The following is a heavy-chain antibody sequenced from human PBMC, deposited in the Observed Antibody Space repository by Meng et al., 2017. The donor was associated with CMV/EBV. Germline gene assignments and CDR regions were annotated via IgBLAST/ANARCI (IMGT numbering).Heavy chain of an antibody. CDR2: IYTSGST. V-gene: IGHV4-4*07. CDR1: GGYRSSCY. Sequence: QAHAKASGPTLVKPSDTHLIPCTVAGGYRSSCYTIWIRQPPGKGREWIGRIYTSGSTNHNPSLKSRVTMSVETSKNQFSLKLSSVTAADTAVYYCVRDSSGWYPHFDYWGQGTLVTVSS. J-gene: IGHJ4*02. D-gene: IGHD6-19*01. CDR3: VRDSSGWYPHFDY.